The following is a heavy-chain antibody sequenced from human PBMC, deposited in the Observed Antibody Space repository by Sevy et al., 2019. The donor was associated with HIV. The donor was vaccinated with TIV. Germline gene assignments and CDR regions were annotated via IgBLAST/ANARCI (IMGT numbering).Heavy chain of an antibody. V-gene: IGHV4-59*13. D-gene: IGHD1-7*01. CDR1: GVSISSYY. CDR3: ARERGYNWNWGRSYGMDV. Sequence: SETLSLTCTVSGVSISSYYWSWIRQPPGKGLEWIGYIYYSGSTNYNPSLKSRVTISVDTSKNQFSLKLSSVTAADTAVYYCARERGYNWNWGRSYGMDVWGQGTTVTVSS. J-gene: IGHJ6*02. CDR2: IYYSGST.